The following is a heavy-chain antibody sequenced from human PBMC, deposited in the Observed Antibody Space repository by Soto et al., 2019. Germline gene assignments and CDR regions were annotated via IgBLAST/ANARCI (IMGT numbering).Heavy chain of an antibody. CDR1: GFTFSDYY. D-gene: IGHD3-10*02. CDR2: SSNSGTYT. V-gene: IGHV3-11*06. J-gene: IGHJ4*02. Sequence: QVQLVESGGGLVKPGESLRFYCAGSGFTFSDYYMSWIRQAPGKGLEWLSYSSNSGTYTRYADSVKGRFSISRDNAKNSLYLQINSLRGEDTGIYYCARSGDNYNVLDYWGQGTPVTVSS. CDR3: ARSGDNYNVLDY.